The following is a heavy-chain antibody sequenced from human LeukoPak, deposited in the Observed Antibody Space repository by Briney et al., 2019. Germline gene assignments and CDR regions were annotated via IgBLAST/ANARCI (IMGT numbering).Heavy chain of an antibody. CDR2: IIPILGIA. Sequence: GASVKVSCKASGGTFSNYTISWVRQAPGQGLEWMGRIIPILGIANYAQKFQGRVTITADKSTSTAYMELSSLRSEDTAVYYCAINGRRITIFGVVILDSWGQGTLVTVSS. CDR3: AINGRRITIFGVVILDS. J-gene: IGHJ5*01. CDR1: GGTFSNYT. D-gene: IGHD3-3*01. V-gene: IGHV1-69*02.